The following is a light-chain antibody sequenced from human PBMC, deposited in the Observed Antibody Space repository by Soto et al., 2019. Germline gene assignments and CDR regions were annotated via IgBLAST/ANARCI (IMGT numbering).Light chain of an antibody. CDR2: AVS. CDR1: SSDVGSYNF. Sequence: QSALTQPPSASGSPGQSVTISCTGTSSDVGSYNFVSWYQQHPGKAPKLMIYAVSERPSGVPDRFSGSKSGNTASLTVSGLQAEDEADYYCSSYVGYNEWVFGGGTKLTVL. CDR3: SSYVGYNEWV. J-gene: IGLJ3*02. V-gene: IGLV2-8*01.